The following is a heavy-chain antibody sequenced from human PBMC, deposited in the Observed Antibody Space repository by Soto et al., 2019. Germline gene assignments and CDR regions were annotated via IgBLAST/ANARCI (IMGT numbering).Heavy chain of an antibody. Sequence: EVQLLESGGGLVQPGGSLRLSCVASGFAFNSYALTWVRQAPGKGLEWVSSISGGGGAAFYADSVRDRFSISKDKSTNTLYLQIKSLRVEDTARYFCARVRIAPAYFQFWGPGTPVSVSS. V-gene: IGHV3-23*01. CDR2: ISGGGGAA. CDR3: ARVRIAPAYFQF. D-gene: IGHD6-13*01. CDR1: GFAFNSYA. J-gene: IGHJ1*01.